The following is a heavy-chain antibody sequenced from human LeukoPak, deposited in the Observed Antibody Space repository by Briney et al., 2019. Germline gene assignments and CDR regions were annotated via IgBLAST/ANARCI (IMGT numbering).Heavy chain of an antibody. CDR1: GGSISSNNW. V-gene: IGHV4-4*02. CDR3: ARVNINNWHSCDY. D-gene: IGHD1-1*01. J-gene: IGHJ4*02. Sequence: SETLSLTCAVSGGSISSNNWWGWVRQPPGKGLEWIGEIYHSGSPNYNPSLKSRVTISVDKSRNHFSLNLSSVTAADTAVYYCARVNINNWHSCDYWGQGALVTVSS. CDR2: IYHSGSP.